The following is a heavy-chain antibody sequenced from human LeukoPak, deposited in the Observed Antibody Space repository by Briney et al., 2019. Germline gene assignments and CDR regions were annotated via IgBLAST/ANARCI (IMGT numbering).Heavy chain of an antibody. V-gene: IGHV3-43*02. CDR2: ISGDAGST. CDR3: AKDRGDLYSNYYYYYGLDV. Sequence: GGSLRLSCVASGFAFDDYGMHWVRQAPGKGLEWVSLISGDAGSTYYADSVKGRLTISRDNSKNSLYLQMNSLRTEDTALYYCAKDRGDLYSNYYYYYGLDVWGQGTTVTVSS. CDR1: GFAFDDYG. J-gene: IGHJ6*02. D-gene: IGHD4-11*01.